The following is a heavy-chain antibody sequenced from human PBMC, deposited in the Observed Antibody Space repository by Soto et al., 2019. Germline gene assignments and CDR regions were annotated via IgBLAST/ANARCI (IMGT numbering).Heavy chain of an antibody. CDR2: INHSGST. CDR3: ARGHDYGWGSYHKRFYIDY. Sequence: PSETLSLTCAVYGGSFSGYYWSWIRQPPGKGLEWIGEINHSGSTNYNPSLKSRVTISVDTSKNQFSLKLSSVTAADTAVYYCARGHDYGWGSYHKRFYIDYWGQGTLVNVFS. V-gene: IGHV4-34*01. CDR1: GGSFSGYY. J-gene: IGHJ4*02. D-gene: IGHD3-16*01.